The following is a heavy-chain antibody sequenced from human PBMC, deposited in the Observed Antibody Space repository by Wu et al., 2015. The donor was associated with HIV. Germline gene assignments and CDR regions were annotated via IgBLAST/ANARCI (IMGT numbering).Heavy chain of an antibody. D-gene: IGHD2-21*01. CDR1: GGSFSRDA. CDR2: IAYNGNT. J-gene: IGHJ6*03. CDR3: ARDTVVVRRPYYYYYMDV. Sequence: QVQLVQSGAEVKKPGSSVKVSCKASGGSFSRDAISWVRQAPGQGLEWMGWIAYNGNTYYAQKLQGRVTMTSDTSTSTAYMEVRSLKSDDTAVYYCARDTVVVRRPYYYYYMDVWGKGTTVTVSS. V-gene: IGHV1-18*01.